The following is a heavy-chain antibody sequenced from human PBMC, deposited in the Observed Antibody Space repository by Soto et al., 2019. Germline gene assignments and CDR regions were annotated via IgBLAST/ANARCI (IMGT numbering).Heavy chain of an antibody. V-gene: IGHV4-34*01. CDR2: INHSGST. Sequence: PSETPSLTCAVYGGSFSGFYWSWIRQPPGKGLEWIGEINHSGSTNYNPSLKSRVTISVDTSKNQFSLKLSSVTAADTAVYYCARGRYYGSGSYLHYYYYYGMDVWGQGTTVTVSS. CDR3: ARGRYYGSGSYLHYYYYYGMDV. J-gene: IGHJ6*02. CDR1: GGSFSGFY. D-gene: IGHD3-10*01.